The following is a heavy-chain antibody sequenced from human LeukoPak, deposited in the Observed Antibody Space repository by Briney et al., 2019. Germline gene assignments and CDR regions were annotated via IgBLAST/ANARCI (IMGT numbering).Heavy chain of an antibody. V-gene: IGHV4-59*01. CDR3: ARDILNCSGGSCYSRLDY. CDR2: IYYSGST. Sequence: SETLSLTCTVSGGSISSYYWSWIWQPPGKGLEWIGYIYYSGSTNYNPSLKSRVTIPVDTSKNQFSLKLSSVTAADTAVYYCARDILNCSGGSCYSRLDYWGQGTLVTVSS. J-gene: IGHJ4*02. D-gene: IGHD2-15*01. CDR1: GGSISSYY.